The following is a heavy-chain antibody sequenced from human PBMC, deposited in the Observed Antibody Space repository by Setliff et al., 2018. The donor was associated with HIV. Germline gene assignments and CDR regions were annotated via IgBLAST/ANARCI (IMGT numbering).Heavy chain of an antibody. D-gene: IGHD2-21*01. CDR1: GYTFTSYA. Sequence: EASVKVSCKASGYTFTSYAMNWVRQAPGQGLEWMGWINTNTGNPTYAQGFTGRFVFSLDTSVSTAYLQISSLKAEDTAVYYCARDSPLLFFYYYYGMDVWGQGTTVTVSS. J-gene: IGHJ6*02. V-gene: IGHV7-4-1*02. CDR3: ARDSPLLFFYYYYGMDV. CDR2: INTNTGNP.